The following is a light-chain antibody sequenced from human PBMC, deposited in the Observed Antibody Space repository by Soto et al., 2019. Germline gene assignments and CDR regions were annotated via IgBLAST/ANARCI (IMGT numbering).Light chain of an antibody. Sequence: DIQMTQSPSSLSASVGDRVTITCHASQDISNYLNWYQQKPGKAPKLLIYHASNLETGVPSRFSGSGSGTDFTFTISSLPPEDIATYYFQQYDTLPLTFGGGTKVEIK. CDR1: QDISNY. V-gene: IGKV1-33*01. J-gene: IGKJ4*01. CDR2: HAS. CDR3: QQYDTLPLT.